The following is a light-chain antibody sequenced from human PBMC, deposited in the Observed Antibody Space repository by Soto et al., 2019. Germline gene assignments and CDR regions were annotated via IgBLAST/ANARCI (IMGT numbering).Light chain of an antibody. Sequence: QSVLTQPPSASGTPGQRVTISCSGSSSNIGSNYVYWYQQLPGTAPKLLIYRNNQRPSGVPDRFSGSKSGTSASLAISVLRSEDEADYYCAAWDDSLSAAVFGGGTQLTVL. J-gene: IGLJ7*01. V-gene: IGLV1-47*01. CDR3: AAWDDSLSAAV. CDR2: RNN. CDR1: SSNIGSNY.